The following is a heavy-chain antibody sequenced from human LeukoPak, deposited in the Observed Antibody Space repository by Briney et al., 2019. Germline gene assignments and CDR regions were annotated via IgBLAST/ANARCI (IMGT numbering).Heavy chain of an antibody. V-gene: IGHV3-23*01. D-gene: IGHD3-10*01. Sequence: GGSLRLSCAASGFTFNSYAMTWVRQAPGKGLEWVSVISDSGGRIYYADSVKGRFTISRDNSKNTLYLHMNSLRAEDTAVYYCAKVLIWTYGSGNYYKGAFDIWGQGTMVTVYS. J-gene: IGHJ3*02. CDR1: GFTFNSYA. CDR3: AKVLIWTYGSGNYYKGAFDI. CDR2: ISDSGGRI.